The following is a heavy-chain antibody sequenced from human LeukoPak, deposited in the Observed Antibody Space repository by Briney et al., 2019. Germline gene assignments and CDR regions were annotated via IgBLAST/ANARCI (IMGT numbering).Heavy chain of an antibody. J-gene: IGHJ4*02. Sequence: GASVKVSCKASGYTFTSYGISWVRQAPGQGLEWMGWISAYNGNTNYAQKLQGRVTMTTDTSTSTAYMELRSLRSDDTAVYYRARVAGSGYYYYYFDYWGQGTLVTVSS. CDR1: GYTFTSYG. D-gene: IGHD3-22*01. CDR2: ISAYNGNT. CDR3: ARVAGSGYYYYYFDY. V-gene: IGHV1-18*01.